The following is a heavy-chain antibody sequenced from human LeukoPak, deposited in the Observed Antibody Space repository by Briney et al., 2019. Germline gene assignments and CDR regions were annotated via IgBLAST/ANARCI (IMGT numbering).Heavy chain of an antibody. CDR1: GYTFTSYG. D-gene: IGHD3-10*01. CDR2: IIPILGIA. CDR3: ARARGSGSYYTYYYGMDV. V-gene: IGHV1-69*04. J-gene: IGHJ6*02. Sequence: SVKVSCKASGYTFTSYGISWVRQAPGQGLEWMGRIIPILGIANYAQKFQGRVTITADKSTSTAYMELSSLRSEDTAVYYCARARGSGSYYTYYYGMDVWGRGTTVTVSS.